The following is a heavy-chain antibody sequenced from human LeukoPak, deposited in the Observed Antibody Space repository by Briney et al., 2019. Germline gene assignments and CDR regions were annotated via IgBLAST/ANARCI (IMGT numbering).Heavy chain of an antibody. CDR1: GYTLTELS. CDR3: ATEARQLERRRRCYYMDV. CDR2: FDPEDGET. V-gene: IGHV1-24*01. Sequence: ASVKVSCKVSGYTLTELSMHWVRQAPGKGLEWMGGFDPEDGETIYAQKFQGRVTMTEDTSTDTAYMELSSLRSEDTAVYYCATEARQLERRRRCYYMDVWGKGTTVTVSS. D-gene: IGHD1-1*01. J-gene: IGHJ6*03.